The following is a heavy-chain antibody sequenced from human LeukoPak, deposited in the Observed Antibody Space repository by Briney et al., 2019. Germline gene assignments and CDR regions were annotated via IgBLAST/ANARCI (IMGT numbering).Heavy chain of an antibody. Sequence: GGSLRFSCAASGFTFSSYAMHWVRQAPGKGLEYVSAISSNGGSTYYANSVKGRFTISRDNSKNTLYLQMGSLRAEDMAVYYCARDSSGWYTPSGPGDYWGQGTLVTVSS. CDR1: GFTFSSYA. J-gene: IGHJ4*02. CDR3: ARDSSGWYTPSGPGDY. D-gene: IGHD6-19*01. CDR2: ISSNGGST. V-gene: IGHV3-64*01.